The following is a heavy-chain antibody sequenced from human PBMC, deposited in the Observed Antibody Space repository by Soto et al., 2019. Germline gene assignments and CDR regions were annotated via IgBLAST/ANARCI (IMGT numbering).Heavy chain of an antibody. Sequence: QVQLVQSGAEVKKPGSSVKVSCTASGGTFSSYAISWVRQAHGQGLEWMGGIIPIFGTANYAQKFQGRVTITAEESTSTAYMELSSLRSEDTAVYYCAGTIAVAGTDRYYFDYWGQGTLVTVSS. CDR2: IIPIFGTA. V-gene: IGHV1-69*01. D-gene: IGHD6-19*01. CDR1: GGTFSSYA. CDR3: AGTIAVAGTDRYYFDY. J-gene: IGHJ4*02.